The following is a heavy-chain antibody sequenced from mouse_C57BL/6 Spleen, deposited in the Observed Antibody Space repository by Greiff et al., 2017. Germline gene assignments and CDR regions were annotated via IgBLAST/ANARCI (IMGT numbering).Heavy chain of an antibody. CDR1: GYAFSSYW. CDR2: IYPGDGDT. D-gene: IGHD4-1*01. J-gene: IGHJ4*01. Sequence: QVQLQQSGAELVKPGASVKISCKASGYAFSSYWMNWVKQRPGKGLEWIGQIYPGDGDTNYNGKFKGKATLTADKSSSTAYMQISSLTSEDSAVYFCAREGGTGYYAMDYWGQGTSVTVSS. CDR3: AREGGTGYYAMDY. V-gene: IGHV1-80*01.